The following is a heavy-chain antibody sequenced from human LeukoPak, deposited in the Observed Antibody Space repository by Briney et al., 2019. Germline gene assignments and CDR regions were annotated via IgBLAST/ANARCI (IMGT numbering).Heavy chain of an antibody. J-gene: IGHJ4*02. V-gene: IGHV3-30*03. CDR1: GFSFSSYG. Sequence: LPGGSLRLSCAASGFSFSSYGMHWVRQAPGKGLEWVAVISYDGRNKYYADSVKGRFTISRDTSKNTLYLQMNSLRAEDTAVYYCASEDGHNPNLGFDYWGQGTLVTVSS. D-gene: IGHD5-24*01. CDR2: ISYDGRNK. CDR3: ASEDGHNPNLGFDY.